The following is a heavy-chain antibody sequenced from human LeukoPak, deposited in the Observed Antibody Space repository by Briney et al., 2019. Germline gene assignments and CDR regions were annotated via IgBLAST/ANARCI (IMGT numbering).Heavy chain of an antibody. CDR1: GFTFSSYA. Sequence: XGSLRLSCAASGFTFSSYAMHWVRQAPGKGLEYVSAISSNGGSTYYANSVKGRFTISRDNSKNTLYLQMGSLRAEDMAVYYCARVTIFGVGYYGMDVWGQGTTVTVSS. D-gene: IGHD3-3*01. CDR3: ARVTIFGVGYYGMDV. J-gene: IGHJ6*02. V-gene: IGHV3-64*01. CDR2: ISSNGGST.